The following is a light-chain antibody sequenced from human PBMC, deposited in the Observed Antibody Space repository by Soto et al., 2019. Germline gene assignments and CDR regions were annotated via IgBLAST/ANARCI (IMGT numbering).Light chain of an antibody. CDR1: QSISSW. V-gene: IGKV1-5*03. Sequence: DIQMTQSPSTLSASVGDRVNITCRASQSISSWLAWDQQKPGKAPKLLIYKASSLESGVPSRFSGGGSGTEFTLTISSRQADDLASYYCQQYNNYPWPFGQGTQVEIK. CDR2: KAS. J-gene: IGKJ1*01. CDR3: QQYNNYPWP.